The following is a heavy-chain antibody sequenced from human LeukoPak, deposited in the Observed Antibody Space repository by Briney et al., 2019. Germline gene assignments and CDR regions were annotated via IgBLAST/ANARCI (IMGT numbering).Heavy chain of an antibody. CDR1: GYTFTSLA. Sequence: ASVKVSCKASGYTFTSLAVHWVRQAPGQRPEWMGWMNIGNGNTKYSQNIQDRITFIRDTSANTVHMELSSLTSEDTAVYYCARSAILDYYYGSGRFFDYWGQGSLVTASS. V-gene: IGHV1-3*04. CDR2: MNIGNGNT. J-gene: IGHJ4*02. CDR3: ARSAILDYYYGSGRFFDY. D-gene: IGHD3-10*01.